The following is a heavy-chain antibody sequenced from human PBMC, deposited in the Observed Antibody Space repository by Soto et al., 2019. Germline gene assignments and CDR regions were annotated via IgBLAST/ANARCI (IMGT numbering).Heavy chain of an antibody. CDR2: IQNSGIT. J-gene: IGHJ6*03. V-gene: IGHV4-59*02. Sequence: QLQLQEACPGLVKPSETRSLTCTVSGVSVRSHYWSWIRQPPGKGPEWIGIIQNSGITNYNPSLRSRVTISADTSKYQFSLNLRSVTAADTAVYYCARAIIAPPTYYMDVWGKGATVTVSS. CDR1: GVSVRSHY. CDR3: ARAIIAPPTYYMDV. D-gene: IGHD6-6*01.